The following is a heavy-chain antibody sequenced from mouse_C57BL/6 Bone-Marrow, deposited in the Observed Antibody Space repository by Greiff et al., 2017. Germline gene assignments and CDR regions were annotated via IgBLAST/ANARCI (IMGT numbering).Heavy chain of an antibody. CDR3: ARSTTGAY. J-gene: IGHJ3*01. Sequence: EVKLMESGGGLVQPGGSLSLSCAASGFTFTDYYMSWVRQPPGKALEWLGFIRNKANGYTTEYSASVKGRFTISRDNSQSILYLQMNALRAEDSATYYCARSTTGAYWGQGTLVTVSA. D-gene: IGHD1-1*01. V-gene: IGHV7-3*01. CDR1: GFTFTDYY. CDR2: IRNKANGYTT.